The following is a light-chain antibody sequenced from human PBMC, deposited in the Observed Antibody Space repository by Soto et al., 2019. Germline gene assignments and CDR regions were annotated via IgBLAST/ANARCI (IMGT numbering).Light chain of an antibody. CDR3: GEWDDSVGTYV. CDR1: SSNIGTSF. V-gene: IGLV1-51*02. Sequence: QSVLTQPPSVSAAPGQRVTISCSGSSSNIGTSFLSWYQQHPGTVPKLLMYENNKRPSGIPARFSGSKSAKSAALDITGLQTGDEADYYCGEWDDSVGTYVFGTGTKVTVL. J-gene: IGLJ1*01. CDR2: ENN.